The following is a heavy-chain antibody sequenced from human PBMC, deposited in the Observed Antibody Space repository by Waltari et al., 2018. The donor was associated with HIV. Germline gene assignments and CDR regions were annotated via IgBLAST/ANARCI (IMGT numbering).Heavy chain of an antibody. Sequence: QGQLVESGGGVVQPGGSLSLSCAASGFSFSISGMHWVRQAPGKGLEWVTFIRYDGNTKYDADSVKGRFTIARDNSKNTLYLQMSSLRAEDTAVYYCAKELRSGYSYYYYGMDVWGQGTTVTVSS. CDR2: IRYDGNTK. CDR1: GFSFSISG. CDR3: AKELRSGYSYYYYGMDV. V-gene: IGHV3-30*02. J-gene: IGHJ6*02. D-gene: IGHD2-15*01.